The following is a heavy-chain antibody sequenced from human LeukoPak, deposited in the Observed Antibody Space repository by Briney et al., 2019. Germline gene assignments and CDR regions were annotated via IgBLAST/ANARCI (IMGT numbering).Heavy chain of an antibody. CDR2: IYYSGST. Sequence: SETLSLTCTVSGGSISSSSYYWGWIRQPPGKGLEWIGYIYYSGSTYYNPSLKSRVIISVDTSKNQFSLKLSSVTAADTAVYYCARGVAAADNEWFDPWGQGTLVTVSS. J-gene: IGHJ5*02. CDR1: GGSISSSSYY. V-gene: IGHV4-30-4*08. D-gene: IGHD6-13*01. CDR3: ARGVAAADNEWFDP.